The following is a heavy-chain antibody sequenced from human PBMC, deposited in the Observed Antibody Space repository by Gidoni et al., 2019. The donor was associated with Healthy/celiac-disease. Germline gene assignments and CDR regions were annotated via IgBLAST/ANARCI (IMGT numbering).Heavy chain of an antibody. CDR1: GCSVSSGRYY. CDR2: IYYIGST. CDR3: ARVFGGVLNYYYYGMDV. J-gene: IGHJ6*02. V-gene: IGHV4-61*01. Sequence: QVQLQDSGPGLVTPSETLSLTCTVSGCSVSSGRYYWSWIRQPPGKGLEWIGYIYYIGSTNYNPSLKSRVTRSVDTSKNQVSLKLSSVTAADTAVYYCARVFGGVLNYYYYGMDVWGQGTTVTVSS. D-gene: IGHD3-16*01.